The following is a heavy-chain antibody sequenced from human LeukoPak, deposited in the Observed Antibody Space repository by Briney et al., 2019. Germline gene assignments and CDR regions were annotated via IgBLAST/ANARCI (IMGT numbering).Heavy chain of an antibody. J-gene: IGHJ4*02. CDR1: RFTFSSYS. Sequence: GGSLRLSCAASRFTFSSYSMNWVRQAPGKGLEWVSSISSSGSYIYYADSVKGRFTISRDNAKNSLYLQMNSLRVEDTAVYYCARMYSSGWNYWGQGTLVTVSS. V-gene: IGHV3-21*01. CDR3: ARMYSSGWNY. D-gene: IGHD6-19*01. CDR2: ISSSGSYI.